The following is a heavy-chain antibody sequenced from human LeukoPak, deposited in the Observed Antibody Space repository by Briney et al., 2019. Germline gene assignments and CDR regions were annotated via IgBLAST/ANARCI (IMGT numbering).Heavy chain of an antibody. Sequence: SETLSLTCAVYGGSFSGYYWSWIRQPPGKGLEWIGEINHSGSTNYNPSLKSRVTISVDTSKNQFSLKLSSVTAADTAVYYCARGFRPRAANDYWGQGTLVTVSS. D-gene: IGHD2-15*01. J-gene: IGHJ4*02. CDR3: ARGFRPRAANDY. CDR1: GGSFSGYY. CDR2: INHSGST. V-gene: IGHV4-34*01.